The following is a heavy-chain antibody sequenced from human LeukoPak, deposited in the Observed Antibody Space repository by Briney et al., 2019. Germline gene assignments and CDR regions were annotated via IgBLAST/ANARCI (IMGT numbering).Heavy chain of an antibody. J-gene: IGHJ6*03. CDR3: ARAGVPAAIEFYYYYYYMDV. CDR1: GGTFSSYA. Sequence: SVKVSCKASGGTFSSYAISWVRQAPGQGLEWMGGIIPIFGTANYAQKFQGRATITTDESTSTAYMELSSLRSEDTAVYYCARAGVPAAIEFYYYYYYMDVWGKGTTVTVSS. CDR2: IIPIFGTA. V-gene: IGHV1-69*05. D-gene: IGHD2-2*01.